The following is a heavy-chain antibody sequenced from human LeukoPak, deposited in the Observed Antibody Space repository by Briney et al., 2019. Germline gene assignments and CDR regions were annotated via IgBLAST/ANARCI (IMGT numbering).Heavy chain of an antibody. CDR1: GGSFSGYY. D-gene: IGHD2-15*01. CDR2: INHSGST. V-gene: IGHV4-34*01. Sequence: SETLSLTCAVYGGSFSGYYWSWIRQPPGKGLEWIGEINHSGSTNYNPSLKSRVTISVDTSKNQFSLKLSSVTAADTAVYYCARGPLGYCSGGSCGYYYYYYYMDVWGKGTTVTISS. CDR3: ARGPLGYCSGGSCGYYYYYYYMDV. J-gene: IGHJ6*03.